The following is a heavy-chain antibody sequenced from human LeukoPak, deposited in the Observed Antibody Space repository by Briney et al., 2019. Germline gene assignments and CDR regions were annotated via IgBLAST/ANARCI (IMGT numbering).Heavy chain of an antibody. Sequence: PGGSLRLSCAASGFTFSSYWMSWVRQAPGKGLEWVANIKQDGSEKYYVDSVKGRFTISRDNANNSLYLQMNSLRAEDTAVYYCARDPGDSGYSYGYYFDYWGQGTLVTVSS. V-gene: IGHV3-7*01. CDR3: ARDPGDSGYSYGYYFDY. CDR2: IKQDGSEK. CDR1: GFTFSSYW. D-gene: IGHD5-18*01. J-gene: IGHJ4*02.